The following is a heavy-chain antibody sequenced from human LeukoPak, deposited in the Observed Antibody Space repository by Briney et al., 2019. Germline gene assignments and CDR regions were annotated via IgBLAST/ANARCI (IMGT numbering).Heavy chain of an antibody. V-gene: IGHV4-31*03. CDR3: ARDPGGSSPYDY. CDR2: IYYSGST. J-gene: IGHJ4*02. CDR1: GGSISSGGYY. Sequence: PSETLSLTCTVSGGSISSGGYYWSWLRQHPGKGLEWIGYIYYSGSTYYNPSLKSRVTISVDTSKNQFSLKLSSVTAADTAVYYCARDPGGSSPYDYWGQGTLVTVSS. D-gene: IGHD1-26*01.